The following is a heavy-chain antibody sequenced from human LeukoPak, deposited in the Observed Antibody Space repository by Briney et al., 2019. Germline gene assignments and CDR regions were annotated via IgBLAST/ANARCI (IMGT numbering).Heavy chain of an antibody. V-gene: IGHV1-69*13. J-gene: IGHJ6*02. Sequence: SVKVSCKASGGTFSSYAISWVRQAPGQGLEWMGGIIPIFGTANYAQKFQGRVTITADESTSTAYMELSSLRSEDTAVYYCARVLYSSSSSGGYYYYGMDVWGQGTTVTVSS. CDR1: GGTFSSYA. D-gene: IGHD6-6*01. CDR3: ARVLYSSSSSGGYYYYGMDV. CDR2: IIPIFGTA.